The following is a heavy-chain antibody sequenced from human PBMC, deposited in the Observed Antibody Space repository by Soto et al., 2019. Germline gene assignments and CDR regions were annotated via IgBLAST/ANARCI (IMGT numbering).Heavy chain of an antibody. J-gene: IGHJ4*02. CDR3: ARDLGFLEWSLPFDY. V-gene: IGHV3-20*04. CDR1: GFTFDDYG. CDR2: INWNGGST. D-gene: IGHD3-3*01. Sequence: EVQLVESGGGLLRPGGSLRLSCAASGFTFDDYGMSWVRQAPGKGLEWVSGINWNGGSTGYADSVKGRFTISRDNAKNYLYLQMNSLRAEDTALYYCARDLGFLEWSLPFDYWGQGTLVTVSS.